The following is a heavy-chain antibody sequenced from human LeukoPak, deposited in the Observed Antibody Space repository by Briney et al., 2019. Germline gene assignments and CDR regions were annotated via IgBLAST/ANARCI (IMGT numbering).Heavy chain of an antibody. V-gene: IGHV3-23*01. D-gene: IGHD1-26*01. CDR1: GFTFSSYA. J-gene: IGHJ4*02. Sequence: PGGPLRLSCAASGFTFSSYAMSWVRQAPGKGLEWVSTFSASGGNTYYADSVKGRFTISRDISKNTLYLQLTSLRADDTAVYYCAKDGLVGATDWFDCWGQGTLVTVSS. CDR3: AKDGLVGATDWFDC. CDR2: FSASGGNT.